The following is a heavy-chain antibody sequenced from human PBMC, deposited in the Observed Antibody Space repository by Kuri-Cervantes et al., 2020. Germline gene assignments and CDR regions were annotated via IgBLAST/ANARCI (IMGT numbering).Heavy chain of an antibody. V-gene: IGHV4-4*02. J-gene: IGHJ4*02. Sequence: SETLSLTCAVSGGSISSSNWWSWVRQPPGKGLEWIGEVYHSGSANYNPSLKSRVTISVDTSKNQFSLKLSSVTAEDTAVYYCARGYDNNGRPCDYWGQGTLVTVSS. D-gene: IGHD3-22*01. CDR1: GGSISSSNW. CDR3: ARGYDNNGRPCDY. CDR2: VYHSGSA.